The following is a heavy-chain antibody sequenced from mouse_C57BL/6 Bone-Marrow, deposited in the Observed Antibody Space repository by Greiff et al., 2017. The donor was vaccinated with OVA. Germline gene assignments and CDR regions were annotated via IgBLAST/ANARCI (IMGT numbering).Heavy chain of an antibody. D-gene: IGHD2-3*01. CDR3: TTGGSYDGYYRLDY. CDR1: GFNIKDYY. J-gene: IGHJ2*01. Sequence: EVQRVESGAELVRPGASAKLSCTASGFNIKDYYVHWVKQRPEQGLEWIGRIDPEDGDTEYAPKFQGKATMTADTSSNTAYLQLSSLTSEDTAVYYCTTGGSYDGYYRLDYWGQGTTLTVSS. CDR2: IDPEDGDT. V-gene: IGHV14-1*01.